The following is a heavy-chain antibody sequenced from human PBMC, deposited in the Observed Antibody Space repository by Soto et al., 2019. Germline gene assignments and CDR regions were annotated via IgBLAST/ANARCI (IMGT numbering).Heavy chain of an antibody. CDR1: GGSISSGGYY. J-gene: IGHJ4*02. CDR3: AREVVVITPPETYFDY. V-gene: IGHV4-31*03. D-gene: IGHD3-22*01. Sequence: SETLSLTCTVSGGSISSGGYYWSWIRQHPGKGLEWIGYIYYSGSTYYNPSLKSRVTISVDTSKNQFSLKLSSVTAADTAVYYCAREVVVITPPETYFDYWGQGTLVTVSS. CDR2: IYYSGST.